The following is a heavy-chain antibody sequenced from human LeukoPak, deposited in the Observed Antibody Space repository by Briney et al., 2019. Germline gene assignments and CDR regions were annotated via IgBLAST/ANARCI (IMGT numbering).Heavy chain of an antibody. J-gene: IGHJ4*02. Sequence: PSETLSLTCTVSGGSISSSSYYWGWIRQPPGTGLEWIGSIYYSGSTYYNPSLKSRVTISVDTSKNQFSLKLSSVTAADTAVYYCARDAFWTSGWYGSEGSDRAGFDYWGQGTLVTVSS. CDR3: ARDAFWTSGWYGSEGSDRAGFDY. V-gene: IGHV4-39*07. CDR2: IYYSGST. D-gene: IGHD6-19*01. CDR1: GGSISSSSYY.